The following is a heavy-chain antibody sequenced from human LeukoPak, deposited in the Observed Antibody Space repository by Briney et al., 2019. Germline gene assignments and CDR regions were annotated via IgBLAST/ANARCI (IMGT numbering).Heavy chain of an antibody. CDR3: ARLPYGDYDY. J-gene: IGHJ4*02. CDR1: GYSFTSYW. Sequence: GEFLKISCKGSGYSFTSYWISWVRQMPGEGLEWMGRIDPSDSYTNYSPSFQGHVTISADKSISTAYLQWSSLKASDTAMYYCARLPYGDYDYWGQGTLVTVSS. D-gene: IGHD4-17*01. V-gene: IGHV5-10-1*01. CDR2: IDPSDSYT.